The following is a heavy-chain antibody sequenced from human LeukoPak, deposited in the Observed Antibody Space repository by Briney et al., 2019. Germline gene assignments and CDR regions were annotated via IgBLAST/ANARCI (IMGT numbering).Heavy chain of an antibody. CDR3: ARDRVGATSNFDY. D-gene: IGHD1-26*01. J-gene: IGHJ4*02. CDR2: ISGSGGST. V-gene: IGHV3-23*01. CDR1: GFTFSSYA. Sequence: GGSLRLSCAASGFTFSSYAMSWVRQAPGKGLEWVSAISGSGGSTYYADSVKGRFTISRDNSKNTLYLQMNSLRAEDTAVYYCARDRVGATSNFDYWGQGTLVTVSS.